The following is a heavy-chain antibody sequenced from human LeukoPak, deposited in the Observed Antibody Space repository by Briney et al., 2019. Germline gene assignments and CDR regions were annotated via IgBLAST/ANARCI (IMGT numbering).Heavy chain of an antibody. J-gene: IGHJ4*02. Sequence: SETLSLPCTVAGGSVSSHYWSWTRQPPGKGREWVGYNSCSGSTYYNPSLKSRVTISLDTSRNQFSLELTSVTAADTAVYYCASCLDRSGWYFGVYWGQGTLVTVS. V-gene: IGHV4-59*02. CDR2: NSCSGST. D-gene: IGHD6-19*01. CDR3: ASCLDRSGWYFGVY. CDR1: GGSVSSHY.